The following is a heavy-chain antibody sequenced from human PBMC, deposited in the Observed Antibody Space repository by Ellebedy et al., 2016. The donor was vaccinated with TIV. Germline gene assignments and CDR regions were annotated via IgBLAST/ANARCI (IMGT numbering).Heavy chain of an antibody. J-gene: IGHJ4*02. Sequence: SETLSLTXTVSGGSVSSGSYYWSWIRQPPGKGLEWIGYIYYSGSTNYNPSLKSRVTISVDTSKNQFSLKLSSVTAADTAVYYCARGSYNFGFDYWGQGTLVTVSS. CDR1: GGSVSSGSYY. V-gene: IGHV4-61*01. CDR2: IYYSGST. CDR3: ARGSYNFGFDY. D-gene: IGHD1-1*01.